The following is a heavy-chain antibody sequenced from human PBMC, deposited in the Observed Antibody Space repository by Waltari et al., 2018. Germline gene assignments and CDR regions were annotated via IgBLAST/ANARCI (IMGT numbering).Heavy chain of an antibody. CDR2: IYYSGST. D-gene: IGHD3-10*01. J-gene: IGHJ6*03. V-gene: IGHV4-59*11. CDR3: ARAVYGSGSYYYYYYMDV. CDR1: GGSISSHY. Sequence: QVQLQESGPGLVKPSETLSLTCTVSGGSISSHYWSWIRQPPGKGLEWIGYIYYSGSTNYNPSLKSRVTISVDTSKNQFSLKLSSVTAADTAVYDCARAVYGSGSYYYYYYMDVWGKGTTVTVSS.